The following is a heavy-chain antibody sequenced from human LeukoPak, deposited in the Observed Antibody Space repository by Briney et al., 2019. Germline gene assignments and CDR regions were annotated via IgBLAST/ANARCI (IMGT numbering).Heavy chain of an antibody. CDR3: ASGLLWFGDVTDAFDI. V-gene: IGHV3-7*01. J-gene: IGHJ3*02. Sequence: PGGSLRLSCAASGFTFSSYWMSWVRQAPGKGLEWVANIKKDGSEKYYVDSVKGRFTISRDNAKNSLYLQMNSLRAEDTAVYYCASGLLWFGDVTDAFDIWGQGTMVTVSS. CDR2: IKKDGSEK. CDR1: GFTFSSYW. D-gene: IGHD3-10*01.